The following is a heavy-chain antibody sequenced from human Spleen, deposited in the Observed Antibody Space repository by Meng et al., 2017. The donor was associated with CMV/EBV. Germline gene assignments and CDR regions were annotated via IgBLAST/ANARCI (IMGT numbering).Heavy chain of an antibody. V-gene: IGHV3-30-3*01. D-gene: IGHD1-1*01. J-gene: IGHJ4*02. CDR1: GFTFSSYA. CDR3: AKGLSRGTGDY. Sequence: GESLKISCAASGFTFSSYAMHWVRQAPGKGLEWVAVISYDGSNKYYADSVKGRFTISKDISQNTVFLQMSSLRAEDTALYYCAKGLSRGTGDYRGQGTLVTVSS. CDR2: ISYDGSNK.